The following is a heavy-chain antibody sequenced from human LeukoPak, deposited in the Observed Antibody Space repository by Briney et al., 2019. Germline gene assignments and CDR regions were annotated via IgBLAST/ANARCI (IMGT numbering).Heavy chain of an antibody. CDR3: ARRAGAAAAALRHFDL. D-gene: IGHD6-13*01. J-gene: IGHJ2*01. CDR1: GFNFNDYF. V-gene: IGHV3-11*06. Sequence: GGSLRLSCAASGFNFNDYFMTWIRQAPGKGLEWISYITTSEDYTNYTDSVRGRFTVSRDNTKNSLYLQMNSLRDEDTAVYYCARRAGAAAAALRHFDLWGRGTLVSVSS. CDR2: ITTSEDYT.